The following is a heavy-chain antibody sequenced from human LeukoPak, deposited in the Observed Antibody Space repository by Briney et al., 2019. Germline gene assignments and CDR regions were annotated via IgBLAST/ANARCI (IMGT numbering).Heavy chain of an antibody. CDR3: ATAHFLGYCSSTSCSDY. CDR1: GYTLTELS. Sequence: ASVKVSCKVSGYTLTELSVHWVRQAPGKGLEWMGGFDPEDGESIYAQKFQGRVTMTEDTSTDTAYMELSSLRSEDTAVYYCATAHFLGYCSSTSCSDYWGQGTLVTVSS. J-gene: IGHJ4*02. CDR2: FDPEDGES. D-gene: IGHD2-2*01. V-gene: IGHV1-24*01.